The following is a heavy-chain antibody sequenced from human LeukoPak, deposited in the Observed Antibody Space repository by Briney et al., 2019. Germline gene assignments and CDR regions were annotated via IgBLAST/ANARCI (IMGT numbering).Heavy chain of an antibody. CDR3: ARDRYDSGAFDI. Sequence: GGSLRLSCAASGFTFSSYAMSWVRQAPGKGLEWVSAISGSGGSTYYADSVKGRFTISRDNSKNTLYLQMNSLRAEDTAVYYCARDRYDSGAFDIWGQGTMVTVSS. CDR1: GFTFSSYA. J-gene: IGHJ3*02. V-gene: IGHV3-23*01. CDR2: ISGSGGST. D-gene: IGHD3-22*01.